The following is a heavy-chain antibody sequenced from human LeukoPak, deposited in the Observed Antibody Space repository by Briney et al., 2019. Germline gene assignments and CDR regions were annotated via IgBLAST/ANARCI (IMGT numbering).Heavy chain of an antibody. J-gene: IGHJ4*02. V-gene: IGHV1-69*05. CDR3: ARGDYDFWSGYLHYFDY. D-gene: IGHD3-3*01. Sequence: GASVKVSCKASGGTFSSYAISWVRQAPGQGLERMGGIIPIFGTANYAQKFQGRVTITTDESTSTAYMELSSLRAEDTAVYYCARGDYDFWSGYLHYFDYWGQGTLVTVSS. CDR2: IIPIFGTA. CDR1: GGTFSSYA.